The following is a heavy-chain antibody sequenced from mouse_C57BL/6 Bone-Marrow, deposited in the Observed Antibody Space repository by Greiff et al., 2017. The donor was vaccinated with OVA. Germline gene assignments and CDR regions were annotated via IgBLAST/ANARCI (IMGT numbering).Heavy chain of an antibody. CDR3: AREGVWYRFAY. CDR1: GFTFSSYA. V-gene: IGHV5-4*01. J-gene: IGHJ3*01. CDR2: ISDGGSYT. D-gene: IGHD1-1*02. Sequence: EVQLKESGGGLVKPGGSLKLSCAASGFTFSSYAMSWVRQTPEKRLEWVATISDGGSYTYYPDNVKGRFTLSRDNAKNNLYLQMSHLKSEDAAMYYCAREGVWYRFAYWGQGTLVTVSA.